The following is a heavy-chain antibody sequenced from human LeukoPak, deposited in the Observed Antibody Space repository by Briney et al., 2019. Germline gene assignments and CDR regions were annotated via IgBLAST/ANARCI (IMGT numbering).Heavy chain of an antibody. V-gene: IGHV4-4*07. CDR1: GGSISSYY. D-gene: IGHD1-7*01. CDR3: ARGIYNWNYVEWFDP. CDR2: IYTSGST. Sequence: SETLSLTCTVSGGSISSYYWSWIRQPAGKGLEWIGRIYTSGSTNYNPSLKSRVTMSVDTSKNQFSLKLSSVTAADTAVYYCARGIYNWNYVEWFDPWGQGTLVTVSS. J-gene: IGHJ5*02.